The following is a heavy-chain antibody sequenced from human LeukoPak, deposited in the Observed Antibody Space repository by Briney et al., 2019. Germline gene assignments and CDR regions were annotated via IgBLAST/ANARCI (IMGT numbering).Heavy chain of an antibody. CDR1: GGTFSSYA. CDR2: IIPIFGTA. CDR3: ARELNWNFDY. Sequence: ASVKVSCKASGGTFSSYAISWVRQAPGQGLEWMGRIIPIFGTANYAQKFQGRVTITTDESTSTAYMELSSLSSEDTAVYYCARELNWNFDYWGQGTLVTVSS. J-gene: IGHJ4*02. V-gene: IGHV1-69*05. D-gene: IGHD1-20*01.